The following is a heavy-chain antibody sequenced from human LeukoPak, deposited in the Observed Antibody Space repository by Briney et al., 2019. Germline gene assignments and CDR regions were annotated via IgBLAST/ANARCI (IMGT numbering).Heavy chain of an antibody. V-gene: IGHV4-39*01. J-gene: IGHJ4*02. Sequence: SETLSLTCTVSGGSISSSSYYWGWIRQPPGKGLEWIGSIYYSGSTYYNPSLKSRVTISVDTSKNQFSLKLSSVTAADTAVYYCARVHYYDSSSFDYWGQGTLVTVSS. CDR2: IYYSGST. CDR3: ARVHYYDSSSFDY. D-gene: IGHD3-22*01. CDR1: GGSISSSSYY.